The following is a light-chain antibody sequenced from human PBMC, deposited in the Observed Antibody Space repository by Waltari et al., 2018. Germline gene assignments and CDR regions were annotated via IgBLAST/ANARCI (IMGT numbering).Light chain of an antibody. CDR2: DAY. Sequence: EVLLTQSPATLSLSPGDSATLLCRASQNINTDLGWYQQKPGQAPRLLISDAYNRAAGTPVRFSGRGSGTDFTLTISSLEPEDFALYYCQQRYSWPRTFGQVTKVEIK. J-gene: IGKJ1*01. CDR1: QNINTD. V-gene: IGKV3-11*01. CDR3: QQRYSWPRT.